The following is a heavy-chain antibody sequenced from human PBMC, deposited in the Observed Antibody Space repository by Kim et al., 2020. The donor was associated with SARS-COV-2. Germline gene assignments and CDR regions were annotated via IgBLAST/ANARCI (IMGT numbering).Heavy chain of an antibody. D-gene: IGHD6-13*01. J-gene: IGHJ6*02. CDR3: ARGEQLAYGMDV. V-gene: IGHV3-13*01. Sequence: YYPGSVKGRFTISRENAKNSLYLQMNSLRAGDTAVYYCARGEQLAYGMDVWGQGTTVTVSS.